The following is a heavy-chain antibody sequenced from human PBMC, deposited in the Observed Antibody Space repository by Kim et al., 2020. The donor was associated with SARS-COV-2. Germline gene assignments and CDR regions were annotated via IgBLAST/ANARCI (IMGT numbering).Heavy chain of an antibody. CDR3: AKKTVGATTYYGMDV. CDR2: IIPIFGRG. CDR1: GGTFSTHA. Sequence: SVKVSCKTSGGTFSTHAISWVRQAPGQGLEWMGGIIPIFGRGNYAQKFQGRVTITADESSSTAYMELSSLRSEDTAVYFCAKKTVGATTYYGMDVRGQG. V-gene: IGHV1-69*13. J-gene: IGHJ6*02. D-gene: IGHD1-26*01.